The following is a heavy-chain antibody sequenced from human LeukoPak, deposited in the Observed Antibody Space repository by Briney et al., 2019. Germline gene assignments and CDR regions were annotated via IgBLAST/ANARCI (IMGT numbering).Heavy chain of an antibody. D-gene: IGHD2-21*01. V-gene: IGHV3-43*02. CDR1: GFTFDDYA. CDR3: AKDMCPLCGFDP. J-gene: IGHJ5*02. Sequence: GGSLRLSCAASGFTFDDYAMHWVRQAPGKGLEWVSLISGDGGSTYYADSVKGRFTISRDNSKTSLYLQMNSLRTEDTALYYCAKDMCPLCGFDPWGQGTLVTVSS. CDR2: ISGDGGST.